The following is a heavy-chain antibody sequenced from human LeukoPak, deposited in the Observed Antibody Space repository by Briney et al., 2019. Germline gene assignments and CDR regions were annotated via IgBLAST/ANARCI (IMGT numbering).Heavy chain of an antibody. CDR2: IIPIFGTA. CDR1: GGTFNSYA. D-gene: IGHD6-13*01. Sequence: GASVKVSCKASGGTFNSYAISWVRQAPGQGLEWMGGIIPIFGTANYAQKFQGRVTITADESTSTAYMELSSLRSEDTAVYYCARFDGYSSSLDYWGQGTLVTVSS. J-gene: IGHJ4*02. CDR3: ARFDGYSSSLDY. V-gene: IGHV1-69*13.